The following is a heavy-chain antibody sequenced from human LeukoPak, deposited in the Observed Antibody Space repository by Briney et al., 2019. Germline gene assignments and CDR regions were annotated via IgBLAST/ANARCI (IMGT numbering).Heavy chain of an antibody. CDR3: ARVGEGYYDILTGYYKGLWFDY. J-gene: IGHJ4*02. D-gene: IGHD3-9*01. Sequence: PSGTLSLTCAVSGGSILTTNWWSWVRQPPGKGLEWIGEVHLSGASNYNPSLKSRVTISVDTSKNQFSLKLSSVTAADTAVYYCARVGEGYYDILTGYYKGLWFDYWGQGTLVTVSS. CDR1: GGSILTTNW. CDR2: VHLSGAS. V-gene: IGHV4-4*02.